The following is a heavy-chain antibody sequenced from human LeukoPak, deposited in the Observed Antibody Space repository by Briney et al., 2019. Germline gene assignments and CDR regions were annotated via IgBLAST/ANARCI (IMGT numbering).Heavy chain of an antibody. D-gene: IGHD3-16*01. Sequence: GGSLRLSCAASGFTFSSYEMDWVRQAPGKGLEWVSYISSSGSMIYYADSVKGRFTISRDNAKNSLYLQMNSLRAEDTAFYYCARVRGFMDCWGQGTLVTVSS. J-gene: IGHJ4*02. V-gene: IGHV3-48*03. CDR3: ARVRGFMDC. CDR1: GFTFSSYE. CDR2: ISSSGSMI.